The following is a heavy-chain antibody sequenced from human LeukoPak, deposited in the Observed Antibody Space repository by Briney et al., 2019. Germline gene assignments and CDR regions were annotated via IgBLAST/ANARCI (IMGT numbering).Heavy chain of an antibody. J-gene: IGHJ4*02. D-gene: IGHD3-16*01. CDR2: IYYSGST. CDR1: GGSISSGDYY. V-gene: IGHV4-30-4*01. CDR3: ARRDYVGDYFDY. Sequence: PSQTLSLTCTVSGGSISSGDYYWSWIRQPPGKGLEWIGYIYYSGSTYYNPSLKSRVTISVDTSKNQFSLKLSSVTAADTAVYYCARRDYVGDYFDYWGQGTLVTVSS.